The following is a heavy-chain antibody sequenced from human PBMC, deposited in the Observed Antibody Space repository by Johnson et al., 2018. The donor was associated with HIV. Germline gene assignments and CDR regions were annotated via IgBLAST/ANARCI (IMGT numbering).Heavy chain of an antibody. D-gene: IGHD5-12*01. J-gene: IGHJ3*02. CDR3: ARDLYSGYGGRAFDI. CDR2: IYSGGRT. CDR1: GFTVSSNY. Sequence: VQLVESGGDLVKPGGSLRLSCAGSGFTVSSNYMTWFRQAPGEGLEWVSVIYSGGRTYYADSVKGRFNISRDNSKNTLYLQMNSLRAEDTAVYYCARDLYSGYGGRAFDIWGQGTMVTVSS. V-gene: IGHV3-53*01.